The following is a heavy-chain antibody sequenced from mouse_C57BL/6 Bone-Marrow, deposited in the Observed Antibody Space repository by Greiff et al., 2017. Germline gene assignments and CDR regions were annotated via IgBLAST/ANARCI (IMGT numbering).Heavy chain of an antibody. CDR2: ISNGGGST. CDR3: ARHDGYYDWFAY. Sequence: EVKVVESGGGLVQPGGSLKLSCAASGFTFSDSYMYWVRQTPEKRLEWVAYISNGGGSTYYPDTVKGRFTISRDNAKNTLYLQMSRLKSEDTAMYYCARHDGYYDWFAYWGQGTLVTVSA. CDR1: GFTFSDSY. J-gene: IGHJ3*01. V-gene: IGHV5-12*01. D-gene: IGHD2-3*01.